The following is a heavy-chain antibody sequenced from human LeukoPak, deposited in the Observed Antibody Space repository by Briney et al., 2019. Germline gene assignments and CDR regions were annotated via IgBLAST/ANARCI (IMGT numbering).Heavy chain of an antibody. CDR2: VGVGHDT. Sequence: GGSLRLSCAASGFTLSSYEMHWVRQPSGKGLEWVPAVGVGHDTFYGGSVKGRFTISRDNARNSVYLQMHSLRAGDTGVYYCARESGGSGTLPYDFWGHGTMVTVSS. V-gene: IGHV3-13*01. D-gene: IGHD3-10*01. CDR3: ARESGGSGTLPYDF. CDR1: GFTLSSYE. J-gene: IGHJ3*01.